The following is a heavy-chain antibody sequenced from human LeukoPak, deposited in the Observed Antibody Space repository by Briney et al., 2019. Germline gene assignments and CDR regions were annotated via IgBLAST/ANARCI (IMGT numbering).Heavy chain of an antibody. J-gene: IGHJ3*02. Sequence: GRSLRLSCAASGFTFSSYGMHWVRQAPGKGLEWVAVISYDGRNKYYADSVKGRFTISRDNSKNTLYLQMNSLRAEDTALYYCARGGLVRGSINSLIGFDIWGQGIMVTVSS. CDR2: ISYDGRNK. CDR3: ARGGLVRGSINSLIGFDI. CDR1: GFTFSSYG. V-gene: IGHV3-30*03. D-gene: IGHD3-10*01.